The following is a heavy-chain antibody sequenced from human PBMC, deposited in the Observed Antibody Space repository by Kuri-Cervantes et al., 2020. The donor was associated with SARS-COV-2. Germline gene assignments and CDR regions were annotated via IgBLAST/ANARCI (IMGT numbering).Heavy chain of an antibody. CDR3: ARKVGGGDLYYYGMDV. D-gene: IGHD4-17*01. CDR2: IYHSGRT. J-gene: IGHJ6*02. Sequence: CAVSGGSISSSNWWSWVRQPPGKGLEWIGEIYHSGRTNYNPSLKSRVTISVDKSKNQFSLKLSSVTAADTAVYYCARKVGGGDLYYYGMDVWGQGTTVIVSS. V-gene: IGHV4-4*02. CDR1: GGSISSSNW.